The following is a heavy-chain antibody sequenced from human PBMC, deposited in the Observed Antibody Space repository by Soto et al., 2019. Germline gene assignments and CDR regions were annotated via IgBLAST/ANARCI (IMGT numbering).Heavy chain of an antibody. CDR3: ASLAIGTIIRGAPDF. D-gene: IGHD3-10*01. CDR2: ISSGGSSI. V-gene: IGHV3-11*01. J-gene: IGHJ4*02. CDR1: GFILSNYY. Sequence: WGSLRLSCTASGFILSNYYMTWIRQAPGKGLEWVSYISSGGSSIYYADSVKGRFTISRDNAKNSLYLQMNSLRAEDTAMYYCASLAIGTIIRGAPDFWGQGTLVTVSS.